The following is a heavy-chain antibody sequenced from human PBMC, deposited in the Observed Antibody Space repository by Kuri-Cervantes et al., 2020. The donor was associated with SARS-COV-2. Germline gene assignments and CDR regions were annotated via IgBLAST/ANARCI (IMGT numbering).Heavy chain of an antibody. Sequence: GGSLRLSCAASGFTFSSYAMSWVRQAPGKGLEWVSVIYSSGSSTYYADSVKGRFTISRDNSKNTLYLQMNSLRAEDTAVYYCAKVAKYYDFWSGPSAAYYFDYWGQGTLVTVSS. D-gene: IGHD3-3*01. J-gene: IGHJ4*02. CDR3: AKVAKYYDFWSGPSAAYYFDY. V-gene: IGHV3-23*03. CDR2: IYSSGSST. CDR1: GFTFSSYA.